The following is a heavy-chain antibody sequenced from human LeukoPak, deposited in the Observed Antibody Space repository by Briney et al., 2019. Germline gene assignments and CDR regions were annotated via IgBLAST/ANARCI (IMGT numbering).Heavy chain of an antibody. J-gene: IGHJ4*02. CDR2: ISSSGDNT. Sequence: PGGSLRLSCAASGFSFSRYAMSWVRQAPGKGLEWVSGISSSGDNTKYADSVKGRFTISRDNSKNALYLQMSSLRAEDTAVYYCVYYAYVWGSYPGDSWGQGTLVTVSS. CDR3: VYYAYVWGSYPGDS. D-gene: IGHD3-16*02. CDR1: GFSFSRYA. V-gene: IGHV3-23*01.